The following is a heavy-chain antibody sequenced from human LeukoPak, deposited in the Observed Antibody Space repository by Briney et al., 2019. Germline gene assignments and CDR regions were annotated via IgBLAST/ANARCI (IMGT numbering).Heavy chain of an antibody. CDR3: ANAKQWLAFDS. D-gene: IGHD6-19*01. CDR2: IYDSGST. V-gene: IGHV4-59*01. Sequence: PSGTLSLTCTVSGGSISTYYWSWFRQPPGEGLEWVGNIYDSGSTNYNPSLKSRVTISLDTSKNQFSLKLTSVTAADTAIYYCANAKQWLAFDSWGQGALVTVSS. CDR1: GGSISTYY. J-gene: IGHJ4*02.